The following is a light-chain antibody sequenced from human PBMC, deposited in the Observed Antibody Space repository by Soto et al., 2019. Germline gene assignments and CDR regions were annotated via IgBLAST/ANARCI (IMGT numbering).Light chain of an antibody. V-gene: IGKV3-11*01. CDR3: QHRYNWPPGAT. CDR2: DAS. Sequence: EIVLTQSPATLSLSPGESATLSCRASQSISTYFAGYQQKHGQAPRRLIYDASKRATDIPARFIGSGSGTEVTLTISSREHEDFAVYYCQHRYNWPPGATFGGGTKLEIK. J-gene: IGKJ4*01. CDR1: QSISTY.